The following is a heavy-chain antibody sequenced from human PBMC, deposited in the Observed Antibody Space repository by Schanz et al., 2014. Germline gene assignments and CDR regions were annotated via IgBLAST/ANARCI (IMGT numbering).Heavy chain of an antibody. CDR3: ARNRGSGGQNWYFDL. Sequence: EVQLVESGGGLVQPGKSLRLSCAASGITFSSHSFNWVRQAPGKGLEWVSYISSSSSTRYYADSVKGRFTISRDNAKNSLFLQLNSLRADDTAVYYCARNRGSGGQNWYFDLWGRGTLVTVSS. CDR2: ISSSSSTR. CDR1: GITFSSHS. J-gene: IGHJ2*01. V-gene: IGHV3-48*04. D-gene: IGHD1-26*01.